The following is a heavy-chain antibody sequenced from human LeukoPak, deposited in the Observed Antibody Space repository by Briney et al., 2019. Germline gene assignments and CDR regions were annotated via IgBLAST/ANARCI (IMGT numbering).Heavy chain of an antibody. D-gene: IGHD5-18*01. J-gene: IGHJ6*03. CDR2: ISSSSSYI. Sequence: GGSLGLSXAASGFTFSSYSMNWVRQAPGKGLEWVSSISSSSSYIYYADSVKGRFTISRDNAKNSLYLQMNSLRAEDTAVYYCARSGYSYGYDYYYYYMDVWGKGTTVTVSS. CDR1: GFTFSSYS. CDR3: ARSGYSYGYDYYYYYMDV. V-gene: IGHV3-21*01.